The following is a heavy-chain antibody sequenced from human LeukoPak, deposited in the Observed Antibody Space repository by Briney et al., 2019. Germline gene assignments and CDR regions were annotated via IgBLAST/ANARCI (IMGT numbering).Heavy chain of an antibody. V-gene: IGHV4-34*01. J-gene: IGHJ4*02. CDR2: INQSGST. CDR1: GGSLSDYY. CDR3: ARHRAEDIVVVVAPTPYFDY. D-gene: IGHD2-15*01. Sequence: NTSETLSLTCAVYGGSLSDYYWNWIRQPPGKGLEWIGEINQSGSTNYNPSLKSRVTLSVDTSNNQFSLKLSSVTAADTAVYYCARHRAEDIVVVVAPTPYFDYWGQGTLVTVSS.